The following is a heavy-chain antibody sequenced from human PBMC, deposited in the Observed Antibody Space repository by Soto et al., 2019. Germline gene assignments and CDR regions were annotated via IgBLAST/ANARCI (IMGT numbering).Heavy chain of an antibody. CDR2: IYYSGST. D-gene: IGHD3-3*01. V-gene: IGHV4-61*01. J-gene: IGHJ6*02. CDR1: GGSVSSGSYY. Sequence: SETLSLTCTVSGGSVSSGSYYWSWIRQAPGKGLEWIGYIYYSGSTNYNPSLKSRVTISVDTSKNQFSLKLSSVTAADTAVYYCARLYSTRLANYYYGMDGWGQGTTVTVSS. CDR3: ARLYSTRLANYYYGMDG.